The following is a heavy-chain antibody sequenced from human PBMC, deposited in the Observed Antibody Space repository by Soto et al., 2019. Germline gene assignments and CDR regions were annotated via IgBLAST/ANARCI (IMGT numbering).Heavy chain of an antibody. V-gene: IGHV1-69*13. CDR2: IIPIFGTA. Sequence: GASVKVSCKASGGTFSSYAISWVRQAPGQGLEWMGGIIPIFGTANYAQKFQGRVTITADESTSTAYMELSSLRSEDTAVYYCARGGDGYNYLYYFDYWGQGTLVTVSS. J-gene: IGHJ4*02. CDR3: ARGGDGYNYLYYFDY. D-gene: IGHD5-12*01. CDR1: GGTFSSYA.